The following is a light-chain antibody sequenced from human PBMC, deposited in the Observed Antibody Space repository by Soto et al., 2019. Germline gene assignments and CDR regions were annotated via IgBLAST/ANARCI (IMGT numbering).Light chain of an antibody. CDR2: DAS. J-gene: IGKJ5*01. CDR3: QQYGRSPIT. CDR1: QSVTRY. Sequence: EIVLTQSPATLSLSPGERATLSCRASQSVTRYLAWYQQKCGQAPRLLIYDASNRTTGIPDRFSGSGSGTDFTLTISRLEPEDFAMYYCQQYGRSPITFGQGTRLEIK. V-gene: IGKV3-20*01.